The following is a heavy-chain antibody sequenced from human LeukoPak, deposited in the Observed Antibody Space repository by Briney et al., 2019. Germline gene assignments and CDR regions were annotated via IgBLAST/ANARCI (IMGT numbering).Heavy chain of an antibody. CDR1: GYIFTDYY. J-gene: IGHJ1*01. D-gene: IGHD7-27*01. Sequence: GASVKVSCKTSGYIFTDYYIYWVRQAPGQGLEWMGRINPNSGGTNYAQKFQGRVAVTRDTPSTTVYMELNSLRSDDTAVYYCARGGYPTTWGDFQHWGQGHRGRRLV. V-gene: IGHV1-2*06. CDR3: ARGGYPTTWGDFQH. CDR2: INPNSGGT.